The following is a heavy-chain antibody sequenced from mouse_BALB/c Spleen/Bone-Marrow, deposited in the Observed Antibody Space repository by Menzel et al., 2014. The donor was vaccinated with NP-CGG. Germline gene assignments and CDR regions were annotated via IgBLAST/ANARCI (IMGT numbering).Heavy chain of an antibody. Sequence: VQVVESGAELVKPGAPVKLSCKASGYTFTSYWMNWVKQRPGRGLEWIGRIDPSDSETHYNRKFKDKATLTVDKSSSTAYIQLSSLTSEDSAVYYCARALGDGYYYAMDYWGQGTSVTVSS. CDR3: ARALGDGYYYAMDY. CDR2: IDPSDSET. J-gene: IGHJ4*01. V-gene: IGHV1-74*01. D-gene: IGHD2-3*01. CDR1: GYTFTSYW.